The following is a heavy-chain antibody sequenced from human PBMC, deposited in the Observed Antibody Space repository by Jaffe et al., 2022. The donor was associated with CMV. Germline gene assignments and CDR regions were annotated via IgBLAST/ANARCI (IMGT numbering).Heavy chain of an antibody. D-gene: IGHD6-19*01. CDR3: TTGLAYSFDH. V-gene: IGHV3-15*01. J-gene: IGHJ4*02. Sequence: EVQLVESGGGLVEPGGSLRLSCTASGITFSGAWLYWFRRAPGKGLEWVGRIKSKVRGETTEYAAPVQGRFTVSRDDSENTLYLQMSSLKAADTAVYYCTTGLAYSFDHWGQGTLVTVSS. CDR1: GITFSGAW. CDR2: IKSKVRGETT.